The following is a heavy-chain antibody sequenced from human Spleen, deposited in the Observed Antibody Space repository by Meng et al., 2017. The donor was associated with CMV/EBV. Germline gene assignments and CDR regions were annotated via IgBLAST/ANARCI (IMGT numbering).Heavy chain of an antibody. CDR1: GLKVSFNY. D-gene: IGHD6-13*01. V-gene: IGHV3-30*03. CDR2: MPKDERD. CDR3: AGMRGPGIAAAAIR. Sequence: GESLKISCAASGLKVSFNYMNWVRQAPGKGLEWVALMPKDERDDSAAASVKGRFTISRDNSKNTLYLQMNSLRAEDTALYYCAGMRGPGIAAAAIRGGQGTLVTVSS. J-gene: IGHJ4*02.